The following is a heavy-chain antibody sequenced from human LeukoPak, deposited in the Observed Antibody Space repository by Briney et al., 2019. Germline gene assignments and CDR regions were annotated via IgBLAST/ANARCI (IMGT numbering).Heavy chain of an antibody. CDR3: ANSIVGATTVDY. CDR1: GGTFSSYA. V-gene: IGHV1-69*04. Sequence: ASVKVSCKASGGTFSSYAISWVRQAPGQGLEWMGRIIPILGIANYAQKFQGRVMITADKSTSTAYMELSSLRSEDTAVYYCANSIVGATTVDYWGQGTLVTVSS. J-gene: IGHJ4*02. D-gene: IGHD1-26*01. CDR2: IIPILGIA.